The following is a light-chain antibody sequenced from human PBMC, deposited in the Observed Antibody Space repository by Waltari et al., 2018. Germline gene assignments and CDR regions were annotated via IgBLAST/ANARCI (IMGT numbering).Light chain of an antibody. CDR1: NSNIGSNN. CDR3: ASWDDSLSGHYV. V-gene: IGLV1-47*01. Sequence: QSVLTQPPSASGTPGQRVTISCSGSNSNIGSNNVYWYQQLPGTAPKLLIYRNDQRPSGAPDRFSGSKACSSASLAISGLRSEDEADYYCASWDDSLSGHYVFGTGTKVTV. CDR2: RND. J-gene: IGLJ1*01.